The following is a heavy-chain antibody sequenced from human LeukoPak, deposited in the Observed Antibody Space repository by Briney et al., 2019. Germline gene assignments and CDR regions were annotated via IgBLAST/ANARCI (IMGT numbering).Heavy chain of an antibody. CDR1: GYTFTSYY. Sequence: ASVKVSCKASGYTFTSYYMHWVRQAPGQGLEWMGIINPSGGSTSYAQKFQGRVTMTRDTSISTAYMELSRLRSDDTAVYYCARERRAYYDSSGSLDYWGQGTLVTVSS. CDR3: ARERRAYYDSSGSLDY. D-gene: IGHD3-22*01. V-gene: IGHV1-46*01. CDR2: INPSGGST. J-gene: IGHJ4*02.